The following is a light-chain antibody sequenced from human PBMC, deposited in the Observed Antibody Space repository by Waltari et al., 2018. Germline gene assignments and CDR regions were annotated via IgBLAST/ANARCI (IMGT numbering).Light chain of an antibody. J-gene: IGKJ1*01. CDR2: DAS. CDR1: QDISRW. Sequence: DIQMTQSPSSVSASVGARVIITCRASQDISRWLAWYQQKPGKAPKFLIYDASTLQSGVPSRFSGSGSGTDFTLTISSLQSEDFAVYYCQQYNHWPTFGQGTKVEIK. CDR3: QQYNHWPT. V-gene: IGKV1-12*01.